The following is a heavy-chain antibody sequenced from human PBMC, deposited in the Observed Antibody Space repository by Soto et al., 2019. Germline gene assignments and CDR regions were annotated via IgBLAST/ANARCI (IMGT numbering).Heavy chain of an antibody. V-gene: IGHV4-34*01. CDR2: INHSGST. CDR3: ARGLDGVTYYYGSGRHYYFDY. J-gene: IGHJ4*02. D-gene: IGHD3-10*01. Sequence: SETLSLTCAVYGGSFSGYYWSWIRQPPGKGLEWIGEINHSGSTNYNPSLKSRVTISVDTSKNQFSLKLSSVTAADTAVYYCARGLDGVTYYYGSGRHYYFDYWGQGTLVTVSS. CDR1: GGSFSGYY.